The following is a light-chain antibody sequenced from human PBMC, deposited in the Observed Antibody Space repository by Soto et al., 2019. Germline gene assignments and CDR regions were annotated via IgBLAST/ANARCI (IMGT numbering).Light chain of an antibody. CDR2: AAS. V-gene: IGKV1-8*01. Sequence: IRMTQSPSSLSASTGDRVTITCRASQGISSFLAWYQQKPGRAPKLLIYAASTLQSGVPSRFSGSGSGTDFTLTISCLQSEDFATYYCQQYYSYPRTFGQGTKVDI. J-gene: IGKJ1*01. CDR3: QQYYSYPRT. CDR1: QGISSF.